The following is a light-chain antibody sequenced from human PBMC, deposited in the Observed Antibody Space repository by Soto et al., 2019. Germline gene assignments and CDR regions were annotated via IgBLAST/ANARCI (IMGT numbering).Light chain of an antibody. Sequence: EIVLTQSPGTLSLSPGERATLSCRASQSVSSSYLAWYQQKPGQAPRLLIYGASSRATGIPDRFSGSGSGTDFTLTISRLEPEDFAVFYCHQCDSSPWTFGQGNKGDIK. CDR1: QSVSSSY. V-gene: IGKV3-20*01. CDR2: GAS. J-gene: IGKJ1*01. CDR3: HQCDSSPWT.